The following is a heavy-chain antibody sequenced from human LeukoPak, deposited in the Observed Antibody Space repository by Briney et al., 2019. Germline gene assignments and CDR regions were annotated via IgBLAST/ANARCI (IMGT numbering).Heavy chain of an antibody. CDR3: ARDRSVDYFDY. Sequence: GRSLRLSCAASGFTFSNYGMHWVRQTPGKGLEWVAVIWYDGSNKDYGDSVKGRFTISRDNSKNTLYLQINGLGAEDTAVYYCARDRSVDYFDYWGQGTLVTVSS. J-gene: IGHJ4*02. CDR2: IWYDGSNK. CDR1: GFTFSNYG. D-gene: IGHD3-3*01. V-gene: IGHV3-33*01.